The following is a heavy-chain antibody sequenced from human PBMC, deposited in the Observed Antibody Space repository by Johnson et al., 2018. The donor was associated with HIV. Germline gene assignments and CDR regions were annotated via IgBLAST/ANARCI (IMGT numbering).Heavy chain of an antibody. Sequence: QVQLVESGGGVVRPGGSLRLSCAASGFTFSSYAMHWVRQAPGQGLEWVAVISYDGSNKYYADSVKGRFTISRDNSKNTLYLQMNSLRAEDTAVYYWAREPEGAPPLGAFDIWGRGTMVTVSS. CDR2: ISYDGSNK. CDR1: GFTFSSYA. D-gene: IGHD1-26*01. J-gene: IGHJ3*02. CDR3: AREPEGAPPLGAFDI. V-gene: IGHV3-30*04.